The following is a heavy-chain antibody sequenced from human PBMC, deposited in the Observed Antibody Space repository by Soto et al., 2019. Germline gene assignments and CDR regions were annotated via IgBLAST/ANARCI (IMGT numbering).Heavy chain of an antibody. CDR3: AKDLVAVSGRMVLGD. D-gene: IGHD6-19*01. Sequence: GGSLRLSCVASGFTFSNYAMNWVRQAPGKGLEWVSLIPGSADSTSYADSVRGRFTISRDNSKNTLYLQMNSLRADDTALYYCAKDLVAVSGRMVLGDWGQGTMVTVSS. V-gene: IGHV3-23*01. CDR2: IPGSADST. J-gene: IGHJ3*01. CDR1: GFTFSNYA.